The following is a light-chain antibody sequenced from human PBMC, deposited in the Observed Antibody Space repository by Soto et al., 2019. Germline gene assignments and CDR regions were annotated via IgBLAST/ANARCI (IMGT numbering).Light chain of an antibody. CDR2: DAS. Sequence: AIQLTQSPSSLSASVGDRVTITFRASQGISSALAWYQQKPGKPPKLLIYDASSLESGFPSRFSGSGSGTDFTLTISSLQPEDFANYYCQQFNSYLRTFGQGTKVEIK. CDR1: QGISSA. CDR3: QQFNSYLRT. V-gene: IGKV1-13*02. J-gene: IGKJ1*01.